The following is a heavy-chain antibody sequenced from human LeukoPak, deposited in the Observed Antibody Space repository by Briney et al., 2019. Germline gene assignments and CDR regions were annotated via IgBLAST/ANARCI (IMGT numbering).Heavy chain of an antibody. V-gene: IGHV3-74*01. CDR2: INSDGSST. D-gene: IGHD3-3*01. J-gene: IGHJ4*02. Sequence: GGSLRLSCAASGFTFSSSWMHWVRQAPGKGLVWVSRINSDGSSTNYADSVKGRFTIPRDNAQNTLYLQMNSLRAEDTAVYYCAREGRGGYYGFDYWGQGTLVTVSS. CDR3: AREGRGGYYGFDY. CDR1: GFTFSSSW.